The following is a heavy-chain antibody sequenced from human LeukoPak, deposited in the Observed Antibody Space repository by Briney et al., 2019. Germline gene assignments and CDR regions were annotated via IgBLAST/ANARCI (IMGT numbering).Heavy chain of an antibody. D-gene: IGHD1-26*01. CDR1: GGSISSYY. Sequence: TSETLSLTCTVSGGSISSYYWNRIRQPAGKGLEWIGRIYISGSTNYNPSLKSRVTMSVDTSKNQFSLKLSSVTAADTAVYYCARVRIVGARSPRVFFDYWGQGTLVTVSS. V-gene: IGHV4-4*07. CDR3: ARVRIVGARSPRVFFDY. J-gene: IGHJ4*02. CDR2: IYISGST.